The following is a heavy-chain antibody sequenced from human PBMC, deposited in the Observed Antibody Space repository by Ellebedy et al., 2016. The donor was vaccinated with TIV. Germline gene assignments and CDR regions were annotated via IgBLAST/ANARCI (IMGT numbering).Heavy chain of an antibody. V-gene: IGHV3-33*06. Sequence: PGGSLRLSCAASGFTFSSYGMHWVRQAPGKGLEWVAVIWNDGSNKFYADSVKGRFTISRDNSKNTVYVQMNSLRAEDTAVYYCAKDDDLSLRIRFDSWGQGTLVTVSS. CDR3: AKDDDLSLRIRFDS. CDR2: IWNDGSNK. CDR1: GFTFSSYG. J-gene: IGHJ5*01. D-gene: IGHD2/OR15-2a*01.